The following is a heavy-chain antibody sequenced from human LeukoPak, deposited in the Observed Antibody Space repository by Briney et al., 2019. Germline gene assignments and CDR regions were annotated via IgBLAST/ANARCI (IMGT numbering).Heavy chain of an antibody. Sequence: GGSLRLSCIASGFTFADHAMSWVRQAPGKGLEWVGFIRSNTAYGGTTEYAVSVQGRFTISRDDSKSIAYLQMNSLKTEDTAVYYCTRYSGYSDYWGQGTLVTVSS. CDR3: TRYSGYSDY. J-gene: IGHJ4*02. V-gene: IGHV3-49*04. D-gene: IGHD5-12*01. CDR2: IRSNTAYGGTT. CDR1: GFTFADHA.